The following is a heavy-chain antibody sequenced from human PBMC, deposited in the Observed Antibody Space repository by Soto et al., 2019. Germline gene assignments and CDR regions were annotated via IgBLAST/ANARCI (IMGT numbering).Heavy chain of an antibody. V-gene: IGHV4-30-2*01. CDR2: IYHSGST. CDR3: DRGTYGDCLWVFDP. D-gene: IGHD4-17*01. J-gene: IGHJ5*02. CDR1: GGSISSGGYS. Sequence: SETLSLTCAVSGGSISSGGYSWSWIRQPPGKVLEWIVYIYHSGSTDYNASLKSRVTISVDRSKKQFSLKLSSVTAADTAVYYCDRGTYGDCLWVFDPWGQGTLVTVSS.